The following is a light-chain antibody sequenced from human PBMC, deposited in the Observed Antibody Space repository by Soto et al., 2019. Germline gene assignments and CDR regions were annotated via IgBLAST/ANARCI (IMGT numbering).Light chain of an antibody. CDR2: DAS. CDR3: QQRSNWPPYT. J-gene: IGKJ2*01. CDR1: QSVSKK. Sequence: ERVMTQSPATLSASPGDRVTLSCRASQSVSKKLVWYQQKPGQAPRLLIYDASTRATGIPARFSGSGFGTEFTLTISSLQSEDFAVYYCQQRSNWPPYTFGQGTKLEIK. V-gene: IGKV3-15*01.